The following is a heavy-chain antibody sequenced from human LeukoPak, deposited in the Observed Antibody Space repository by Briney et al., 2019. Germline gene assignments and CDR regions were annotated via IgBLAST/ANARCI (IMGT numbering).Heavy chain of an antibody. CDR1: GFTFGAYY. Sequence: GESLRLSCAASGFTFGAYYMTWVCQAPGKGLEWVANINQEGSEKYYVDSVKGRFTISRDNANNSLYLQMNSLRAEDTAVYYCARMSGIAVAAIWISYFDYWGQGTLVTVSS. CDR2: INQEGSEK. J-gene: IGHJ4*02. CDR3: ARMSGIAVAAIWISYFDY. D-gene: IGHD6-19*01. V-gene: IGHV3-7*03.